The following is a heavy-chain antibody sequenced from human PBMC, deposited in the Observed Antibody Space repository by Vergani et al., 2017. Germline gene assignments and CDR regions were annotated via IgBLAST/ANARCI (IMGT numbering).Heavy chain of an antibody. V-gene: IGHV3-23*04. CDR3: AKASLGNWNYVEAFDI. Sequence: EVQLVESGGGLVQPGGSLRLSCAASGFNFSSYAMSWVRQAPGKGLEWVSAISGSGGSTYYADSVKGRFTISRDNSKNTLYLQMNSLRAEDTAVYYCAKASLGNWNYVEAFDIWGQGTMVTVSS. D-gene: IGHD1-7*01. CDR2: ISGSGGST. CDR1: GFNFSSYA. J-gene: IGHJ3*02.